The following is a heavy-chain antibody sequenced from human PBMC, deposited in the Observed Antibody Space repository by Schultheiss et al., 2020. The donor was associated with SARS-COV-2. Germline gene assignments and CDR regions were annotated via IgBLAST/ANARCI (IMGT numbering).Heavy chain of an antibody. CDR2: ISGSGGST. CDR1: GFTFSSYG. J-gene: IGHJ5*02. CDR3: AKESREWELLSWFDP. Sequence: GESLKISCAASGFTFSSYGMHWVRQAPGKGLEWVSAISGSGGSTYYADSVKGRFTISRDNSKNTLYLQMNSLRAEDTAVYYCAKESREWELLSWFDPWGQGTLVTVSS. V-gene: IGHV3-23*01. D-gene: IGHD1-26*01.